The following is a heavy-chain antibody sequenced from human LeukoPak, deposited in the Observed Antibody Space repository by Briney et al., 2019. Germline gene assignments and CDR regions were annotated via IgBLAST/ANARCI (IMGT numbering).Heavy chain of an antibody. CDR2: VHDSGTT. V-gene: IGHV4-59*01. CDR3: VAGRGWLPDY. D-gene: IGHD5-12*01. CDR1: GASISTSW. Sequence: PSETLSLTCSVSGASISTSWWNWVRQPPGEGLEWIGNVHDSGTTNYNPSLKSRVTISTDTSKTQFSLGLTSVTTADTAVYYCVAGRGWLPDYWGQGTLVTVSS. J-gene: IGHJ4*02.